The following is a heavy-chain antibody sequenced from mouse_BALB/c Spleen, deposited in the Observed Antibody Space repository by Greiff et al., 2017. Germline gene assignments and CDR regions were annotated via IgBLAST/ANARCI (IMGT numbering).Heavy chain of an antibody. V-gene: IGHV1-18*01. CDR1: GYTFTDYT. J-gene: IGHJ4*01. Sequence: VQLQQSGPELVKPGASVKISCKTSGYTFTDYTMHWVKQSHGKSLEWIGGINPNNGGTRYNQKFKGKATLTVDTSSSTSYMKLSSLSSEDSAVYDSTRSGTKNAMDYWGQGTSVTVSS. CDR2: INPNNGGT. D-gene: IGHD2-14*01. CDR3: TRSGTKNAMDY.